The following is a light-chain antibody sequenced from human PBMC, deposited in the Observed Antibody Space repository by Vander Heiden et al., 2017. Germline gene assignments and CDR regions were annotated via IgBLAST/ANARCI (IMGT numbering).Light chain of an antibody. J-gene: IGKJ2*01. CDR1: QNIRTW. CDR3: QQYNSYSPEYT. CDR2: DAS. V-gene: IGKV1-5*01. Sequence: DIQMTQSPSTLSASVGDRVTITCRASQNIRTWLAWYQQKPGKAPNLLIYDASSLESGVPSRFSGSGSGTEFSLTISSLQPDDFATYYCQQYNSYSPEYTFGPGTKLEIK.